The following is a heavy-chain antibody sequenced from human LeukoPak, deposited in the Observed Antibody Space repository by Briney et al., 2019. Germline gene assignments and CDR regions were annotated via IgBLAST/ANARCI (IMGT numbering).Heavy chain of an antibody. Sequence: GGSLRLSCAASRFTFSVHWMHWVRQAPGKGLEWVANIQQHGSETYYGDSVKGRFTIYRDNAKNSLYLQMNSLRAEDTAVYYCATYSSSNGREFQYWGQGTLVTVSS. CDR3: ATYSSSNGREFQY. V-gene: IGHV3-7*01. J-gene: IGHJ1*01. D-gene: IGHD2-2*01. CDR2: IQQHGSET. CDR1: RFTFSVHW.